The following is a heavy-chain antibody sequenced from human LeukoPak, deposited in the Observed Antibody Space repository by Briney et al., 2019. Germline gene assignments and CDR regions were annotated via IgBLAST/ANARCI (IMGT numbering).Heavy chain of an antibody. V-gene: IGHV1-8*02. J-gene: IGHJ6*03. CDR3: ARRSGYYYMDV. Sequence: ASVKVSCKASGYTFTSYDINWVRQATGQGLEWMGWMNPNSGNTGYAQKFQGRVTMTRDTSTSTVYMELSSLRSEDTAVYYCARRSGYYYMDVWGKGTTVTVSS. CDR2: MNPNSGNT. CDR1: GYTFTSYD. D-gene: IGHD3-3*01.